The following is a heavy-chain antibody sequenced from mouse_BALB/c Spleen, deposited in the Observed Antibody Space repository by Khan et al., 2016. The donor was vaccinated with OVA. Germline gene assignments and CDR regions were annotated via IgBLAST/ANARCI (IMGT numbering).Heavy chain of an antibody. Sequence: EVQLQESGPGLVKPSQSLSLTCTVTGYSITSNYAWNWIRQFPENLLEWMGYIRYSDSTSYNPSLKSRISITRDTSTNQFFLQLNSLTTEDTATYYCARGNYYGYAMDYWGQGTSVTVSS. J-gene: IGHJ4*01. CDR1: GYSITSNYA. CDR2: IRYSDST. CDR3: ARGNYYGYAMDY. V-gene: IGHV3-2*02. D-gene: IGHD1-1*01.